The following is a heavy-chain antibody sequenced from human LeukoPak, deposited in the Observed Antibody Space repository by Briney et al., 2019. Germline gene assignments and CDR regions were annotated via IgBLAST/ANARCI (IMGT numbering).Heavy chain of an antibody. V-gene: IGHV3-74*01. CDR1: GFTFSSYW. D-gene: IGHD2-8*01. CDR2: INSEGSGA. CDR3: PRARARMAPGPFAY. J-gene: IGHJ4*02. Sequence: PGGSLRLSCAAPGFTFSSYWMHWVRQAPGKGLVWVSRINSEGSGASSAASVKGRFTISRDHAKNTLYLQMNSLRAEDTAVYYCPRARARMAPGPFAYCGEGTLVTVPS.